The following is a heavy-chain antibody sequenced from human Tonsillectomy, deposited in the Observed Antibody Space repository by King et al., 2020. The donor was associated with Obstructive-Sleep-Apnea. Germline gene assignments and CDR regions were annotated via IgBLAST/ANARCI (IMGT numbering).Heavy chain of an antibody. CDR1: GFTFSSYG. V-gene: IGHV3-30*18. CDR2: ISDDGSNK. D-gene: IGHD2-21*02. CDR3: AKPPDCGGDCYYFDY. Sequence: VQLVESGGGVGQPGRSLRLSCAASGFTFSSYGMHWVRQAPGKGLEWGVVISDDGSNKYNVDSVKGRFTISRDNSKTTRYLQMNSLRAEDTAVYYCAKPPDCGGDCYYFDYWGQGTLVTVSS. J-gene: IGHJ4*02.